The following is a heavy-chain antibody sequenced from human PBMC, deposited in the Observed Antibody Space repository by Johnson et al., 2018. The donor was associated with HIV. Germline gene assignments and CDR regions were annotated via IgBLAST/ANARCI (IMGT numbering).Heavy chain of an antibody. CDR3: TTAFQIMVTTGAFDI. J-gene: IGHJ3*02. CDR2: IKSKSDGGTT. CDR1: GFSFTDAW. V-gene: IGHV3-15*01. Sequence: VQLVESGGGLVKPGGSLRLSCAASGFSFTDAWLHWVRQAPGKGLEWVGRIKSKSDGGTTDYAAPVRARFTISREDSKNTVYLQMNSLKTEDTAVYYCTTAFQIMVTTGAFDIWGQGTMVTVSS. D-gene: IGHD4-17*01.